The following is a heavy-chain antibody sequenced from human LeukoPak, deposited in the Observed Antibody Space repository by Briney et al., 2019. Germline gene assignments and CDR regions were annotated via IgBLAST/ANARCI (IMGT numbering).Heavy chain of an antibody. J-gene: IGHJ3*02. D-gene: IGHD6-13*01. CDR2: IWYDGSNK. V-gene: IGHV3-33*01. Sequence: GGSLRLSCAASGFTFSSYGMHWVRQAPGKGLEWVAVIWYDGSNKYYADSVKGRFNISRDNSKNTLYLQMNSLRAEDTAVYYCARDSFLYSSSWFVFWGAFDIWGQGTMVTVTS. CDR3: ARDSFLYSSSWFVFWGAFDI. CDR1: GFTFSSYG.